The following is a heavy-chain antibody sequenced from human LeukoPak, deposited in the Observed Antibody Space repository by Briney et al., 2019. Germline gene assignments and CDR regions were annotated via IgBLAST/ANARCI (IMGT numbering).Heavy chain of an antibody. CDR2: ISYDGSNK. J-gene: IGHJ6*02. V-gene: IGHV3-30*03. CDR3: TRWNYDSSGYLYYYYGMDV. D-gene: IGHD3-22*01. Sequence: GGSLRLSCAASGFTLSSYGMHWVRQAPGKGLEWVAVISYDGSNKYYADSVKGRFTISRDNSKNTPYLQMNSLRAEDTAVYYCTRWNYDSSGYLYYYYGMDVWGQGTTVTVSS. CDR1: GFTLSSYG.